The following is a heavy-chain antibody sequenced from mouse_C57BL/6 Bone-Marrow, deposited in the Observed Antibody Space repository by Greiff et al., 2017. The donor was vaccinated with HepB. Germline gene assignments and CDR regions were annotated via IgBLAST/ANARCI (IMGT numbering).Heavy chain of an antibody. Sequence: EVQLQQSGTVLARPGASVKLSCKTSGYTFTSYWMHWVKQRPGQGLEWIGAIYAGYSDTSYNQKFKVKAKLTAVTHASTAYMELSSLTNEDSAVYYCTNYYGSYWGQGTTLTVSS. CDR2: IYAGYSDT. V-gene: IGHV1-5*01. J-gene: IGHJ2*01. D-gene: IGHD1-1*01. CDR1: GYTFTSYW. CDR3: TNYYGSY.